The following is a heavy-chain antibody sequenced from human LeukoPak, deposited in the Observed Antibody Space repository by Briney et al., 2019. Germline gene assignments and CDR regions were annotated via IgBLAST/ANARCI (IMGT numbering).Heavy chain of an antibody. Sequence: GGSLRLSCAASGFTFSSYAMHWVRQAPGKGLEWVAVISYDGSNKYYADSVKGRFTISRDNSKNTLYLQMNSLRAEDTAVYYCVRDFDSFDPWGQGTLVTVSS. D-gene: IGHD2-15*01. CDR1: GFTFSSYA. J-gene: IGHJ5*02. CDR2: ISYDGSNK. CDR3: VRDFDSFDP. V-gene: IGHV3-30*04.